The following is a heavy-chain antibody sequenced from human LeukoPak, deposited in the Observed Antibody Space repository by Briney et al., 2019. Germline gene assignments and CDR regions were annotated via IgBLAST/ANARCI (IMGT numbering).Heavy chain of an antibody. V-gene: IGHV3-48*03. J-gene: IGHJ4*02. CDR1: GFPFSIYE. CDR3: ALLAVASDFDY. D-gene: IGHD6-19*01. CDR2: IGSSGKTI. Sequence: GGSLTLSCAVSGFPFSIYEMNWVRQAPGKGLEWVSNIGSSGKTIYYADSVKGRFSISRDNAKSSLYLQMNSLRVEDTAVYYCALLAVASDFDYWGQGALVTVSS.